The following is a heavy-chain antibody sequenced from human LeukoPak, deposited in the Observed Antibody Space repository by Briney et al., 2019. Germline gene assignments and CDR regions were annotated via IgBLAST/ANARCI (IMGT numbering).Heavy chain of an antibody. CDR2: IYYSGST. CDR1: GGSFSGYY. Sequence: SETLSLTCGVYGGSFSGYYWSWIRQPPGKGLEWIGSIYYSGSTYYNPSLKSRVTISVDTSKNQFSLKLSSVTAADTAVYYCAREVHRDWFDPWGQGTLVTVSS. D-gene: IGHD3-10*01. J-gene: IGHJ5*02. CDR3: AREVHRDWFDP. V-gene: IGHV4-34*01.